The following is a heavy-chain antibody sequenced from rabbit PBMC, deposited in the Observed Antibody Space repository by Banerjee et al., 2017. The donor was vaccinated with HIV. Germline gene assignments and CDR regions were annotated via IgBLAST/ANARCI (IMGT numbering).Heavy chain of an antibody. J-gene: IGHJ4*01. CDR3: ARAGDYDYTYGYAGYPM. Sequence: QEQLVEYGGDLVQPEGSLTLTCTASGFSFSSGYDMCWVRQAPGKGLEWIACIYTGDGNTYYASWAKGRFTISKTSSTTVTLQMTSLTAADTATYFCARAGDYDYTYGYAGYPMWGPGTLVTVS. D-gene: IGHD6-1*01. CDR2: IYTGDGNT. V-gene: IGHV1S45*01. CDR1: GFSFSSGYD.